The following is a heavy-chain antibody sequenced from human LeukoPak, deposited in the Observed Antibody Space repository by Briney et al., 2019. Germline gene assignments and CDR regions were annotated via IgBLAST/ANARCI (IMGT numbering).Heavy chain of an antibody. Sequence: PSETLSLTCAVYGGSFSGYYWSWIRQPPGKGLEWIGEINHSGSTNYNPSLKSRVAISLDTSKNQFSLRLTSMTAADTAVYYCARHVIYSGVYSYWFDPWGLGTLVTVSS. CDR2: INHSGST. V-gene: IGHV4-34*01. J-gene: IGHJ5*02. CDR1: GGSFSGYY. D-gene: IGHD5-12*01. CDR3: ARHVIYSGVYSYWFDP.